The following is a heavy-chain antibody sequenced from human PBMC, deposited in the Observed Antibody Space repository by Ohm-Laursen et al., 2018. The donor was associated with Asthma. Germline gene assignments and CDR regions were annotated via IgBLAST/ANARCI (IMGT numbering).Heavy chain of an antibody. CDR3: ARPSITMVRGELDY. CDR2: ISYDGSNK. J-gene: IGHJ4*02. V-gene: IGHV3-30*03. Sequence: SLRLSCAASGFTFSSYGMHWVRQAPGKGLEWVAVISYDGSNKYYADSVKGRFTISRDNSKNTLYLQMNSLRAEDTAVYYCARPSITMVRGELDYWGQGTLVTVSS. CDR1: GFTFSSYG. D-gene: IGHD3-10*01.